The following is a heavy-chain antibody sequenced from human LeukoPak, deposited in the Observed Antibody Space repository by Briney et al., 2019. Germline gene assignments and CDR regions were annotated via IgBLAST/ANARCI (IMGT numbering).Heavy chain of an antibody. J-gene: IGHJ5*02. CDR3: ARDENDVWGSFRA. V-gene: IGHV4-38-2*02. D-gene: IGHD3-16*02. CDR1: GYSISSGYY. Sequence: PSETLSLTCTVSGYSISSGYYWGWIRQPPGKGLEWIGNIYYSGSTYYNPSLESRVTMSLDTSKNQFSLKLSSVTAADTAVYYCARDENDVWGSFRAWGQGTLVTVSS. CDR2: IYYSGST.